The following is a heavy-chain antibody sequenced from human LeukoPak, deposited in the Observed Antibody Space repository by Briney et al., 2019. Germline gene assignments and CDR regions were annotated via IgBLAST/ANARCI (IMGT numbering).Heavy chain of an antibody. J-gene: IGHJ4*02. CDR3: ARGRGQWGRTFDY. Sequence: ASVKVSCKASGYTFSSFDINWVRQATGLGLEWMGWMNPNTGNTGYAQKLQGRFTITRDTSMSTAYMELSSLRSEDTAVYYCARGRGQWGRTFDYWGQGTLVTVSS. CDR1: GYTFSSFD. V-gene: IGHV1-8*01. D-gene: IGHD3-10*01. CDR2: MNPNTGNT.